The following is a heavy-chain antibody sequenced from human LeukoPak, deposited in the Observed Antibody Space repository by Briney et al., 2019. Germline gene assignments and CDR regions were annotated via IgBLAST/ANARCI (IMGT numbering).Heavy chain of an antibody. V-gene: IGHV3-30-3*01. J-gene: IGHJ4*02. CDR3: ARGGYYDSSGHYFVFDY. D-gene: IGHD3-22*01. CDR1: GFTFNNYA. CDR2: ISYDGSNK. Sequence: GSLRLSCAASGFTFNNYAMHWVRQAPGKGLEWVALISYDGSNKYYADSVKGRFTISRDNSKNTLYLQMNSLGAEDTAVYYCARGGYYDSSGHYFVFDYWGQGTLVTVSS.